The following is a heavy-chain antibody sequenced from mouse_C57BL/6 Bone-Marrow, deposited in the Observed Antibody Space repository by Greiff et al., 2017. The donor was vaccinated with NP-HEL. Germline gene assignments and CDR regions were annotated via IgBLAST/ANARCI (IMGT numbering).Heavy chain of an antibody. CDR1: GYTFTSYG. CDR2: IYPRSGNT. Sequence: VKLQESGAELARPGASVKLSCKASGYTFTSYGISWVKQRTGQGLEWIGEIYPRSGNTYYNEKFKGKATLTADKSSSTAYMELRSLTSEDSAVYFCARASGGYYFDYWGQGTTLTVSS. D-gene: IGHD1-3*01. J-gene: IGHJ2*01. V-gene: IGHV1-81*01. CDR3: ARASGGYYFDY.